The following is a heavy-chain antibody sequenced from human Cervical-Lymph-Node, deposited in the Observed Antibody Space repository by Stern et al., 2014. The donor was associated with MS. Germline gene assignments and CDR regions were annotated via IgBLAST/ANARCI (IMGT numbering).Heavy chain of an antibody. J-gene: IGHJ4*02. V-gene: IGHV3-7*01. CDR1: GFTFRDYW. Sequence: VQLVESGGALVQPGGSLRLSCAASGFTFRDYWMSWVRQTPGKGLEWVAHIKDDGSEKYYVDSVKGRFTISRDNARTSLFLQMNSLRAEDTAIYYCARINLDFWGQGALVTVSS. CDR2: IKDDGSEK. CDR3: ARINLDF.